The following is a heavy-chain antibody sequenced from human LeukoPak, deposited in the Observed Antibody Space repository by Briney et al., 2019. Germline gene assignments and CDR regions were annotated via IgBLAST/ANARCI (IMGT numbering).Heavy chain of an antibody. D-gene: IGHD1-1*01. Sequence: GGSLRLSCAASGFTVSSNCMSWVRQAPGKGLEWVSVIYSGGTTYYADSVRGRFTISRDNSKNTLYLQMNSLRAEDTAVYYCARDGYGYNYMDVWGKGTTVTVSS. CDR3: ARDGYGYNYMDV. J-gene: IGHJ6*03. V-gene: IGHV3-53*01. CDR1: GFTVSSNC. CDR2: IYSGGTT.